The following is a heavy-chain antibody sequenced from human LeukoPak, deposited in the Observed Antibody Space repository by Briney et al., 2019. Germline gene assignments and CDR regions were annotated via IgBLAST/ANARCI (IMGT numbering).Heavy chain of an antibody. J-gene: IGHJ6*03. V-gene: IGHV3-21*01. D-gene: IGHD6-6*01. Sequence: PGGSLRLSCTASGLTFDTYSMNWVRQAPGKGLEWVSSISSTSYYIYYADSLKGRFTISRDNAKNSLYLQMNSLRAEDTAVYYCARVLAVRPRTDYYYMDVWGKGTTVTVSS. CDR2: ISSTSYYI. CDR3: ARVLAVRPRTDYYYMDV. CDR1: GLTFDTYS.